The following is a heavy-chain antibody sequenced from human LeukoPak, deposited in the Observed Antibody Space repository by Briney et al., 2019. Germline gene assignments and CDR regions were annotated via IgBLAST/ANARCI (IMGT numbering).Heavy chain of an antibody. Sequence: GGSLRLSCAASGFTFSDYYMSWIRQAPGKGLEWVSYISSSGSTIYYADSVKGRFTISRDNAKNSLYLQMNSLRAEDTAVYYCARDRVAAAAPGFDPWGQGTLVTVSS. V-gene: IGHV3-11*01. CDR1: GFTFSDYY. CDR2: ISSSGSTI. D-gene: IGHD6-13*01. J-gene: IGHJ5*02. CDR3: ARDRVAAAAPGFDP.